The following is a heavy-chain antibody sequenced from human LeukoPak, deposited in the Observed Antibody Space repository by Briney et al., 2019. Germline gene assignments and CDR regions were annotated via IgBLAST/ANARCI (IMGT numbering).Heavy chain of an antibody. CDR1: GFTFSSYG. D-gene: IGHD6-19*01. CDR3: ARDIGYSCEPGAYYYYGMDV. CDR2: INSDGSST. J-gene: IGHJ6*02. Sequence: PGGSLRLSCAASGFTFSSYGMHWVRQAPGKGLEWVSRINSDGSSTSYADSVKGRFTISRDNAKNTLYLQMNSLRAEDTAVYYCARDIGYSCEPGAYYYYGMDVWGQGTTVTVSS. V-gene: IGHV3-74*01.